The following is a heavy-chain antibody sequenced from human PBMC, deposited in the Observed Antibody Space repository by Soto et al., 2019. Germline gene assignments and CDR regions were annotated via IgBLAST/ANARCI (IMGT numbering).Heavy chain of an antibody. Sequence: GGSLRLSCAASGFTFSSYSMNWARQAPKKGLEWISYISSSSRTNYSPSLQGHVTMSVDKSSNTAYLQWSSLKASDTATYYCARHWAAKYCSIADCLFPFDYWGQGTPVTVSS. CDR2: ISSSSRT. J-gene: IGHJ4*02. CDR1: GFTFSSYS. V-gene: IGHV3-48*01. D-gene: IGHD2-2*01. CDR3: ARHWAAKYCSIADCLFPFDY.